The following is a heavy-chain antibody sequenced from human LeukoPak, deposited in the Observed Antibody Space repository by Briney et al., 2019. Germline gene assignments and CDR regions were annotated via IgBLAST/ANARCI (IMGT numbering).Heavy chain of an antibody. Sequence: SETLSLTCAVDGGSFSGYYWSWIRQPPGKGLEWIGEINHSGSTNYNPSLKSRVTISVDTSKNQFSLKLSSVTAADTAVYYCARHYYDSSGETDYWGQGTLVTVSS. CDR3: ARHYYDSSGETDY. J-gene: IGHJ4*02. V-gene: IGHV4-34*01. CDR2: INHSGST. CDR1: GGSFSGYY. D-gene: IGHD3-22*01.